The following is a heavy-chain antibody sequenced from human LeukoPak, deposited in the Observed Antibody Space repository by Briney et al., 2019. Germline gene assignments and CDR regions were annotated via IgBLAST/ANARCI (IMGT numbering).Heavy chain of an antibody. CDR3: TRPDSSGWYGLSAFDI. V-gene: IGHV3-73*01. CDR2: IRTKANSYVT. Sequence: GGSLTLSCAASGFTFHGSAMHWVRQASGEGLEWVGRIRTKANSYVTAYAASVKGRFTIYRDDSKNTAYLQMNSLKTEDTAVYYCTRPDSSGWYGLSAFDIWGQGTMVTVSS. J-gene: IGHJ3*02. D-gene: IGHD6-19*01. CDR1: GFTFHGSA.